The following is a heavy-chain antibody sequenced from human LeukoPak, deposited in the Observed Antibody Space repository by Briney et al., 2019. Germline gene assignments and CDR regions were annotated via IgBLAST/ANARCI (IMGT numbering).Heavy chain of an antibody. V-gene: IGHV3-30*19. J-gene: IGHJ4*02. D-gene: IGHD3-10*01. CDR3: ARGIYGSGSYYNGEIDY. Sequence: GGSLRLSCAASGFTFSSYGMHWVRQAPGKGLEWVAVISYDGSNKYYADSVKGRFTISRDNSKNTLYLQMNSLRAEDTAVYYCARGIYGSGSYYNGEIDYWGQGTLVTVSS. CDR1: GFTFSSYG. CDR2: ISYDGSNK.